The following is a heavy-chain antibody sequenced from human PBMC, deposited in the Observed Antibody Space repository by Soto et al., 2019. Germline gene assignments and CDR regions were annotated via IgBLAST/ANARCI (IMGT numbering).Heavy chain of an antibody. CDR1: GGSFIDDASSSDWY. CDR3: ARGIGYCSGGSCYREPFDY. J-gene: IGHJ4*02. D-gene: IGHD2-15*01. CDR2: IDRSVLT. Sequence: PSETLCLTGAVYGGSFIDDASSSDWYCNWIRQSPGKGLEWIGEIDRSVLTNYNPSLKSRVTISVDTSKNQFSLKLSSVTAADTAVYYCARGIGYCSGGSCYREPFDYWGQGTLVTVSS. V-gene: IGHV4-34*01.